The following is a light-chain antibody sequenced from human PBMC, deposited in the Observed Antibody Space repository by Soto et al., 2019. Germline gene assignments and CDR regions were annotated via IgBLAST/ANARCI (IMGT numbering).Light chain of an antibody. CDR3: SSYTRSSSLV. Sequence: ALTQPASVSGSPGQSITISCTGTSSDVGGYNYVSWYQQHPGTAPKLMIYEVSNRPSGVSTRVSGSKSGNTASLTISGLQAEDEAYYDCSSYTRSSSLVFGTGTKLTVL. CDR2: EVS. V-gene: IGLV2-14*01. CDR1: SSDVGGYNY. J-gene: IGLJ1*01.